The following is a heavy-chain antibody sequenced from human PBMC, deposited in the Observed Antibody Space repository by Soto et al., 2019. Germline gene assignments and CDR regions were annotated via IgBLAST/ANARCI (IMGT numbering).Heavy chain of an antibody. CDR1: GGSISSYY. CDR2: IYYSGSI. CDR3: ASGKLAGDGYSSSWGDPVDI. D-gene: IGHD6-13*01. Sequence: PSETLSLTCTVSGGSISSYYWSRIRQPPGKGLEWIGYIYYSGSINYNPSLKSRVTISVDTSKNQFSLKLSSVTAADTAVYDCASGKLAGDGYSSSWGDPVDIWGQGTMVIVSS. V-gene: IGHV4-59*01. J-gene: IGHJ3*02.